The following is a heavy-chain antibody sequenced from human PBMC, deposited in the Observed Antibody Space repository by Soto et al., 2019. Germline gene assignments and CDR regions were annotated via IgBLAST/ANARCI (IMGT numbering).Heavy chain of an antibody. D-gene: IGHD3-10*01. CDR1: GFTFSSYA. V-gene: IGHV3-30-3*01. J-gene: IGHJ6*02. Sequence: GGSLRLSCAASGFTFSSYAMHWVRQAPGKGLEWVAVISYDGSNKYYADSVKGRFTISRDNSKNTLYLQMNSLRAEDTAVYYCARDDSLLWFGESGAPYYYYYYGMDVWGQGTTVTSP. CDR3: ARDDSLLWFGESGAPYYYYYYGMDV. CDR2: ISYDGSNK.